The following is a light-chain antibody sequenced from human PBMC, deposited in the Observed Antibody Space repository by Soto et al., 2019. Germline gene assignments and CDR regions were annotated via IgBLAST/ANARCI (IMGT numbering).Light chain of an antibody. V-gene: IGLV2-14*01. CDR2: DVT. CDR3: SSYTTGSSYV. Sequence: SALTQPASVSGSPGQSITISCTGTSSDVGGYIYVSWYQQHPGKAPKLMIYDVTSRPSGVSYRLSGSKSGNTASLTICGLQAEYEADYYCSSYTTGSSYVCGHGTKATV. CDR1: SSDVGGYIY. J-gene: IGLJ1*01.